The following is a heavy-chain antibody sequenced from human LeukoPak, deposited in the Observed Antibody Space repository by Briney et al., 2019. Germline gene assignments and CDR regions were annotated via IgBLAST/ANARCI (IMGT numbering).Heavy chain of an antibody. V-gene: IGHV3-7*03. J-gene: IGHJ6*03. CDR1: GFTFSSYW. CDR2: IKKDGSDR. Sequence: PGGSLRLSCAAPGFTFSSYWMSWVRQAPGKGLEWLANIKKDGSDRYYVDSVKGRFTISRDNAMNSLYLQMNSLRAEDTAVYYCAKHWSYCSTTSCFFNYYYYYMDVWGKGTTVTVSS. D-gene: IGHD2-2*01. CDR3: AKHWSYCSTTSCFFNYYYYYMDV.